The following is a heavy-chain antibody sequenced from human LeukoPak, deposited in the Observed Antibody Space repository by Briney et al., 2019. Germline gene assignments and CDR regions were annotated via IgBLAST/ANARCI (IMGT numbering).Heavy chain of an antibody. CDR1: GGSISSSSYY. CDR3: ARHWDIVVVVAATDNWFDP. V-gene: IGHV4-39*01. J-gene: IGHJ5*02. Sequence: SETLSLTCTVSGGSISSSSYYWGWIRQPPGLGLEWSGSIYYSGSTYYNPSLKSRVTISVDTSKNQFSLKLSSVTAADTAVYYCARHWDIVVVVAATDNWFDPWGQGTLVTVSS. CDR2: IYYSGST. D-gene: IGHD2-15*01.